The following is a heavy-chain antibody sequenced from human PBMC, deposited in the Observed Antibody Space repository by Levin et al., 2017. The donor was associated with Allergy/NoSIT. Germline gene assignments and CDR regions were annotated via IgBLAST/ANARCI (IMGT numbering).Heavy chain of an antibody. J-gene: IGHJ4*02. CDR3: TRDTGYSYGYY. Sequence: GESLKISCTASGVIFGDSVVTWFRQAPGKGLEWVGFIGTKPSGGITEYAASVKGRFTISRDDSNSVAYLQMNSLKTEDTGIYYCTRDTGYSYGYYWGQGTLVTVSS. V-gene: IGHV3-49*03. CDR2: IGTKPSGGIT. CDR1: GVIFGDSV. D-gene: IGHD5-18*01.